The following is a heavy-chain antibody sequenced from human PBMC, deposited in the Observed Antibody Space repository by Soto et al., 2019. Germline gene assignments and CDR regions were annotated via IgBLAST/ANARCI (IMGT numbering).Heavy chain of an antibody. CDR2: IYYSGST. J-gene: IGHJ4*02. CDR3: ARYAAPAVGFDY. V-gene: IGHV4-39*01. D-gene: IGHD2-8*01. Sequence: SETLSLTCTVSGGSISSSSYYWGWIRQPPGKRLEWIGSIYYSGSTYYNPSLKSRVTISVDTSKNQFSLKLSSVTAADTAVYYCARYAAPAVGFDYWGQGTLVTVSS. CDR1: GGSISSSSYY.